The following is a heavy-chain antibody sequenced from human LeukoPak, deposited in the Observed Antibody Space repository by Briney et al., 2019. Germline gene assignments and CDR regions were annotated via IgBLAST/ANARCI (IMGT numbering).Heavy chain of an antibody. V-gene: IGHV4-59*01. CDR3: ARSNSYGYAYYYYCMDV. CDR2: IYYSGST. CDR1: GGSISSYY. D-gene: IGHD5-18*01. J-gene: IGHJ6*03. Sequence: PSETLSLTCTVSGGSISSYYWSWIRQPPGKGLEWIVYIYYSGSTNYNPSLKSRVTISVDTSKNQFSLKLSSVTAADTAVYHCARSNSYGYAYYYYCMDVWGKGTTVTVSS.